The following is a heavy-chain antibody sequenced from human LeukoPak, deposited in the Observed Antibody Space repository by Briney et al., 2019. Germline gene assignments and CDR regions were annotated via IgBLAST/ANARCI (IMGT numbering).Heavy chain of an antibody. Sequence: ASVKVSCKASGYTFTSYDINWVRQAPGQGLEWMGWMNPNSGNTGYAQKFQGRVTMTRNTSISTAYMELSSLRSEDTAVYYCARAGYDFWSGYSYYYYGMDVWGQGTTVTVSS. CDR2: MNPNSGNT. D-gene: IGHD3-3*01. CDR3: ARAGYDFWSGYSYYYYGMDV. V-gene: IGHV1-8*01. J-gene: IGHJ6*02. CDR1: GYTFTSYD.